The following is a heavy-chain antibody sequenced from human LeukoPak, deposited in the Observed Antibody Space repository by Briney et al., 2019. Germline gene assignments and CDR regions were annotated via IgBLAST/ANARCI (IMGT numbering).Heavy chain of an antibody. CDR1: GYTFTGYY. J-gene: IGHJ5*02. CDR3: ARAAPRDFSGGTWYFDRFDP. D-gene: IGHD2-15*01. CDR2: INPNSGAT. V-gene: IGHV1-2*02. Sequence: ASVKVSCKASGYTFTGYYMHWVRQTPGQGLEWMGWINPNSGATNYAQNFQGRVTTTRDTSISTAFMELSGMRSDDTAVYYCARAAPRDFSGGTWYFDRFDPWGQGTLVTVSS.